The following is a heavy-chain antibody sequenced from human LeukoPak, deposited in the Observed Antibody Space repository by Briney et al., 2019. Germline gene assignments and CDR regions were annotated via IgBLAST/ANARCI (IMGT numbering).Heavy chain of an antibody. CDR1: GYNFTSFW. J-gene: IGHJ4*02. CDR3: VRRGYCTSTACYEVTTD. V-gene: IGHV5-51*01. CDR2: VYPADSDT. D-gene: IGHD2-2*01. Sequence: GESLKISCKASGYNFTSFWIGWVRQMSGGGLEWMGIVYPADSDTTYSPSFQGQVSISADKSINTAYLQRSSLKASDTAMYYCVRRGYCTSTACYEVTTDWGQGALVTVSS.